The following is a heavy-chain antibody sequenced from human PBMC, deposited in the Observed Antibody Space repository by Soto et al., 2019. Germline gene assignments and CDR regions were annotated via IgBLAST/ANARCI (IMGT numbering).Heavy chain of an antibody. Sequence: QVQLQESGPGLVKPSGTLSLTCTVSGGSISPYYWGWIRQTPGKGPEWVGYVYYTGTTRYNPSLPSRFTISLDTSKSQFSLNLSFVNAADAAVYYCARASARNTVFGVVISDFDYWGQGTLVTVSS. CDR2: VYYTGTT. CDR3: ARASARNTVFGVVISDFDY. D-gene: IGHD3-3*01. J-gene: IGHJ4*02. CDR1: GGSISPYY. V-gene: IGHV4-59*01.